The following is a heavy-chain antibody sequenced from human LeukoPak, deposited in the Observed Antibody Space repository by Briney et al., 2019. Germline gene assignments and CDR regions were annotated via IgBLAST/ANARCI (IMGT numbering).Heavy chain of an antibody. CDR3: GKDGGQYSSGPEFDP. Sequence: AGSLRLSCAASGIVFSNTAMNWARQSPGRGLEWVSAISGGGERTFYPDSVKGRFTISRDNSKNMVYLQMTSRRADDTVIYYCGKDGGQYSSGPEFDPRGQGALVTVSS. CDR2: ISGGGERT. V-gene: IGHV3-23*01. CDR1: GIVFSNTA. J-gene: IGHJ5*02. D-gene: IGHD6-19*01.